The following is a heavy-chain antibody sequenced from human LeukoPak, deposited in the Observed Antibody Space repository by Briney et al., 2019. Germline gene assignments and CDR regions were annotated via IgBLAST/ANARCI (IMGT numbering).Heavy chain of an antibody. J-gene: IGHJ6*03. Sequence: GGSLRLSCAASGFTFSSYWMHWVRQAPGKGLVWVSRINSDGSSTSYADSVKGRFTISRDNAKNTLYLQMNSLRTEDTAVYYCARADYDILTGYYEFYYYYYYMDVWGKGTTVTVSS. CDR2: INSDGSST. CDR1: GFTFSSYW. D-gene: IGHD3-9*01. CDR3: ARADYDILTGYYEFYYYYYYMDV. V-gene: IGHV3-74*01.